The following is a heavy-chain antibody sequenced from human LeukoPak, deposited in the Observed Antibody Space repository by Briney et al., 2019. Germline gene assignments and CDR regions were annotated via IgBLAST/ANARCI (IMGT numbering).Heavy chain of an antibody. V-gene: IGHV4-31*03. J-gene: IGHJ4*02. Sequence: SETLSLTCTVSGGSIIGYYWSWIRQHPGKGLEWIGYIYYSGSTYYNPSLKSRVTISVDTSKNQFSLKLSSVTAADTAVYYCASLTYYYDSSDPPGGVYWGQGTLVTVSS. CDR1: GGSIIGYY. D-gene: IGHD3-22*01. CDR3: ASLTYYYDSSDPPGGVY. CDR2: IYYSGST.